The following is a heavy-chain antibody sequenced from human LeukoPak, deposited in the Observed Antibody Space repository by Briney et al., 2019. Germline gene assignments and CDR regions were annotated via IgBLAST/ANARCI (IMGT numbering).Heavy chain of an antibody. CDR3: ARQSWSRYYRPQYYYYYMDV. V-gene: IGHV4-4*09. J-gene: IGHJ6*03. Sequence: SETLSLTCTVSGGSISSYYWSWIRQPPGKGLEWIGYIYTSGSTNYNPSLKSRVTISVDTSKNQFSLKLSSVTAADTAVYYCARQSWSRYYRPQYYYYYMDVWGKGTTVTVSS. D-gene: IGHD3-3*01. CDR1: GGSISSYY. CDR2: IYTSGST.